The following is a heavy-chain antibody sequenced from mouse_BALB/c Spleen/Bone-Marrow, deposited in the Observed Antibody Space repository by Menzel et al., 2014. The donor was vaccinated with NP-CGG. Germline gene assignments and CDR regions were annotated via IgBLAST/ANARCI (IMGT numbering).Heavy chain of an antibody. Sequence: EVKVVESGPSLVKPSQTLSLTCSVTGDSITSGYWNWIRKFPGNKLEYMGYISYSGSTYYNPSLKSRISITRDTSKNQYYLQLNSVTTEDTATYYCAGGNYGGLYYFDYWGQGTTLTVSS. D-gene: IGHD2-1*01. J-gene: IGHJ2*01. CDR1: GDSITSGY. CDR3: AGGNYGGLYYFDY. CDR2: ISYSGST. V-gene: IGHV3-8*02.